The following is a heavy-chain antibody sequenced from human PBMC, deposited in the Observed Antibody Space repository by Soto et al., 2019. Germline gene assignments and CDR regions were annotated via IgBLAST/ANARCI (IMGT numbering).Heavy chain of an antibody. CDR1: GFTFSNAW. CDR2: IKSNSDGGTT. D-gene: IGHD1-1*01. V-gene: IGHV3-15*01. CDR3: TTTGTIDY. Sequence: GGSLRLSCAASGFTFSNAWMTWVRQAPGKGLEWVGRIKSNSDGGTTYYAAPVEGRFTISRDDSTNTVYLQMNSLKTEDTAVYYCTTTGTIDYWGQGTLVTVSS. J-gene: IGHJ4*02.